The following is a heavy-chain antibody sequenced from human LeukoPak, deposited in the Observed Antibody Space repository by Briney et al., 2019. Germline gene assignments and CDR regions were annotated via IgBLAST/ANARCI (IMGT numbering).Heavy chain of an antibody. CDR2: ISAYNGNT. V-gene: IGHV1-18*01. CDR1: GYTFTSYG. J-gene: IGHJ4*02. CDR3: ARDRPYYYDSSGVNWYFDY. D-gene: IGHD3-22*01. Sequence: ASVKVSFKASGYTFTSYGISWVRQAPGQGLEWMGWISAYNGNTNYAQKLQGRVTMTTDTSTSTAYMELRSLRSDDTAVYYCARDRPYYYDSSGVNWYFDYWGQGTLVTVSS.